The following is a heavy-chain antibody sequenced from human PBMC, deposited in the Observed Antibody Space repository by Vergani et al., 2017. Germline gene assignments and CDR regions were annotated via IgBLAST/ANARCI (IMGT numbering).Heavy chain of an antibody. CDR2: IIPIFGTA. V-gene: IGHV1-69*05. Sequence: QVQLVQSGAEVKKPGSSVKVSCKASGGTFSSYAISWVRQAPGQGLEWMGRIIPIFGTANYAQKFQARVTITTDESTSTAYMELSSLRSEDTAVYYCATGSTYSNYPDYYYYYMDVWGKGTTVTVSS. CDR3: ATGSTYSNYPDYYYYYMDV. J-gene: IGHJ6*03. CDR1: GGTFSSYA. D-gene: IGHD4-11*01.